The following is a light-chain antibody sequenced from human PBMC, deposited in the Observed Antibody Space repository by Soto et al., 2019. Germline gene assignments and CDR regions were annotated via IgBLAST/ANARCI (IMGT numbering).Light chain of an antibody. CDR3: QQYGRSP. CDR1: QSVSSSY. V-gene: IGKV3-20*01. J-gene: IGKJ4*01. CDR2: GAS. Sequence: ELVLTQSPGTLSLSPGERATLSCRASQSVSSSYLAWYQQKPVQAPRLLIYGASSRATAISDMFSGRGSGTDFTFTLSILEPEDYAAYSYQQYGRSPFGGGTKVVTK.